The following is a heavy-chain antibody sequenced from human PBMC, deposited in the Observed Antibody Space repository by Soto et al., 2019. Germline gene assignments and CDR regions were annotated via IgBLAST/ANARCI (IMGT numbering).Heavy chain of an antibody. CDR3: AKGSSIAARYGMDV. V-gene: IGHV3-23*01. CDR2: ISGSGGST. Sequence: GSLRLSCAASGFTFSSYAMSWVRQAPGKGLEWVSAISGSGGSTYYADSVKGRFTISRDNAKNTLYLQMNSLRAEDTAVYYCAKGSSIAARYGMDVWGQGTTVTVSS. J-gene: IGHJ6*02. D-gene: IGHD6-6*01. CDR1: GFTFSSYA.